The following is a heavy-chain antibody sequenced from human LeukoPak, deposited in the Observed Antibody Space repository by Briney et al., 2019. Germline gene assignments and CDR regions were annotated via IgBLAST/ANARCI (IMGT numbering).Heavy chain of an antibody. CDR2: VSYDGSNK. V-gene: IGHV3-30-3*01. J-gene: IGHJ4*02. CDR1: GFTFSSYA. CDR3: ARENIVVVPAAIRYYFDY. Sequence: GGSLRLSCAASGFTFSSYAMHWVRQAPGKGLEWVAVVSYDGSNKYYADSVKGRFTISRDNSKNTLYLQMNSLRAEDTAVYYCARENIVVVPAAIRYYFDYWGQGTLVTVSS. D-gene: IGHD2-2*02.